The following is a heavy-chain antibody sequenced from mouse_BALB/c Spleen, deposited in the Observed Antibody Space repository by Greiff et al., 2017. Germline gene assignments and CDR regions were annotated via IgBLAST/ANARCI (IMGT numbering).Heavy chain of an antibody. J-gene: IGHJ3*01. V-gene: IGHV1-5*01. CDR2: IYPGNSDT. Sequence: EVQLQQSGTVLARPGASVKMSCKASGYSFTSYWMHWVKQRPGQGLEWIGAIYPGNSDTSYNQKFKGKAKLTAVTSASTAYMELSSLTNEDSAVYDGTRGIYYGYGWFAYWGQGTLVTVSA. D-gene: IGHD2-2*01. CDR1: GYSFTSYW. CDR3: TRGIYYGYGWFAY.